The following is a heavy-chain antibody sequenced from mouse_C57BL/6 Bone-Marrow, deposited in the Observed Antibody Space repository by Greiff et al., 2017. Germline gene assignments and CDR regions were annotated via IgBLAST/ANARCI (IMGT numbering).Heavy chain of an antibody. CDR2: INPYNGGT. CDR1: GYTFTDYY. J-gene: IGHJ4*01. V-gene: IGHV1-19*01. Sequence: VQLQQSGPVLVKPGASVKMSCKASGYTFTDYYMNWVKQSHGKSLEWIGVINPYNGGTSYNQKFKGKATLTVDKSSSTAYMELNSLTSEDSAVYYWARGGAGYYYAMDYWGQGTSVTVSS. CDR3: ARGGAGYYYAMDY.